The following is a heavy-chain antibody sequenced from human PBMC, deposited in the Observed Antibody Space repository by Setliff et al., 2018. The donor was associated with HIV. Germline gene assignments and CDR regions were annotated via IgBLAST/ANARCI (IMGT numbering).Heavy chain of an antibody. CDR3: ARGVRDNSGWYSKAGMDV. Sequence: PSETLSLTCAVYGGSFSDYYWTWIRQPPGKGLEWIGEINHSGRTNYNPSLKSRVTISVDTSKNQFSLKLSSVTAADTAVYYCARGVRDNSGWYSKAGMDVWGQGTTVTVSS. D-gene: IGHD6-19*01. CDR2: INHSGRT. CDR1: GGSFSDYY. J-gene: IGHJ6*02. V-gene: IGHV4-34*01.